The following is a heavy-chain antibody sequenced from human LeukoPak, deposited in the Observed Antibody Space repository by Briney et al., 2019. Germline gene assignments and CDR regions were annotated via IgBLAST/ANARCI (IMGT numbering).Heavy chain of an antibody. J-gene: IGHJ6*03. D-gene: IGHD6-19*01. Sequence: PSETLSLTCTVSGGSISSHYWSWIRQPPGKGLEWIGYIYYSGSTNYNPSLKSRVTISVDTSKNQFSLKLSSVTAADTAVYYCARDRAVAGTHYYYYYMDVWGKGTTVTVSS. V-gene: IGHV4-59*11. CDR1: GGSISSHY. CDR3: ARDRAVAGTHYYYYYMDV. CDR2: IYYSGST.